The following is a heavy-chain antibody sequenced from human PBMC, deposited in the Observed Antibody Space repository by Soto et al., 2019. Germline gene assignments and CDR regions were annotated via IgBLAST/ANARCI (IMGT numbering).Heavy chain of an antibody. Sequence: GPGPTLVNPTQTLTLTCTFSGFSLSTSGMCVSWIRQPPGKALEWLALIDWDDDKYYSTSLKTRLTISKDTSKNQVVLTMTNMDPVDTATYYCARSSYYDSSGYYYFDYWGQGTLVTVSS. D-gene: IGHD3-22*01. CDR3: ARSSYYDSSGYYYFDY. V-gene: IGHV2-70*01. CDR1: GFSLSTSGMC. J-gene: IGHJ4*02. CDR2: IDWDDDK.